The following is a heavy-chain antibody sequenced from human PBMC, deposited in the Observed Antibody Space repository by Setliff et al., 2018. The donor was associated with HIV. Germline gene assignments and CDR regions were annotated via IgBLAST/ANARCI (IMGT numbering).Heavy chain of an antibody. Sequence: ASVKVSCKASGYTFTNYGISWVRQAPGQGLEWMGWISVYNGNTNYAQNLQGRVTMTTDRSTTTAYMELRSLRSDDTAVYYCAREQVGFGPPRGMDVWGQGTRVTVSS. CDR1: GYTFTNYG. J-gene: IGHJ6*02. V-gene: IGHV1-18*01. CDR3: AREQVGFGPPRGMDV. D-gene: IGHD3-10*01. CDR2: ISVYNGNT.